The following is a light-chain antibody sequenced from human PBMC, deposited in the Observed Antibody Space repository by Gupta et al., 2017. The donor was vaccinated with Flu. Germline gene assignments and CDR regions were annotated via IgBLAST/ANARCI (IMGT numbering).Light chain of an antibody. CDR3: QQYNNWPPLT. CDR2: GAS. J-gene: IGKJ4*01. Sequence: EIVMTQSPATLSVSPGERATLSCRASQSVSNNLAWYQQRPGQAPRLLIYGASTRDTGIPARFSGSGSGTEFTLTISSLQSEDFAVYYCQQYNNWPPLTFGGGTKVEIK. V-gene: IGKV3-15*01. CDR1: QSVSNN.